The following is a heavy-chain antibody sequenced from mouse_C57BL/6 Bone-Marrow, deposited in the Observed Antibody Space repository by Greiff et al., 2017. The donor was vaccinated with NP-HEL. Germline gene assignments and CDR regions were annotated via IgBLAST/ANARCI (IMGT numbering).Heavy chain of an antibody. CDR3: ARGGGFDY. Sequence: QVHVKQPGAELVRPGTSVKLSCKASGYTFTSYWMHWVKQRPGQGLEWIGVIDPSDSYTNYNQKFKGKATLTVDTSSSTAYMQLSSLTSEDSAVYYCARGGGFDYWGQGTTLTVSS. CDR1: GYTFTSYW. J-gene: IGHJ2*01. CDR2: IDPSDSYT. V-gene: IGHV1-59*01.